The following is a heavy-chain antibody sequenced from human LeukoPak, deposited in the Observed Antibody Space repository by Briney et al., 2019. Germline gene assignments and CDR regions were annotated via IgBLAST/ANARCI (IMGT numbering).Heavy chain of an antibody. J-gene: IGHJ4*02. D-gene: IGHD6-19*01. CDR2: INPNSGGT. CDR1: GYTFTSYG. CDR3: ARRHRAGAGLFDY. V-gene: IGHV1-2*02. Sequence: GASVKVSCKASGYTFTSYGISWVRQAPGQGLEWMGWINPNSGGTNYAQKFQGRVTMTRDTSMSTAYMELSRLRSYDTAVYYCARRHRAGAGLFDYWGQGTLVTVSS.